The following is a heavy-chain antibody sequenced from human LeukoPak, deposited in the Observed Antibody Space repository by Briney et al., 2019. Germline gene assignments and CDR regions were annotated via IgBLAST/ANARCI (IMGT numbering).Heavy chain of an antibody. V-gene: IGHV3-21*01. J-gene: IGHJ4*02. Sequence: GGSLRLPCAASGFTFSSYSMNWVRQAPGKGLEWVSSISSSSSYIYYADSVKGRFTISRDNAKNSLYLQMNSLRAEDTAVYYCARIIAAVGYFDYWGQGTLVTVSS. CDR2: ISSSSSYI. CDR1: GFTFSSYS. D-gene: IGHD6-13*01. CDR3: ARIIAAVGYFDY.